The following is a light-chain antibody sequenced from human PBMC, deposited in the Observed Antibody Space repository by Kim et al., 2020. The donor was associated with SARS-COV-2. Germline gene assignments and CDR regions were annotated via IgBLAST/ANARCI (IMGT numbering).Light chain of an antibody. CDR3: QQYNSYLLT. V-gene: IGKV1-5*03. Sequence: ASVGDRVTITCRASRSISSWLAWYQQKPGKAPKLLIYTASSLESGVPSRFSGSGSGTEFTLTISSLQPDDFATYYCQQYNSYLLTFGGGTKVDIK. CDR1: RSISSW. J-gene: IGKJ4*01. CDR2: TAS.